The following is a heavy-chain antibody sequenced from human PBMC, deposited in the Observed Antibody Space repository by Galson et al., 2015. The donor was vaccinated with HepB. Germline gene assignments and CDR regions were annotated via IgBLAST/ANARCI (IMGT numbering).Heavy chain of an antibody. CDR3: AKDQPFSDFWSGYYGPYFDY. Sequence: SLRLSCAASGFTFSSYAMSWARQAPGKGLEWVSAISGNGGSTYYADSVKGRFTISRDNSKNTLYLQMNSLRAEDTAVYYCAKDQPFSDFWSGYYGPYFDYWGQGTLVTVSS. J-gene: IGHJ4*02. CDR1: GFTFSSYA. V-gene: IGHV3-23*01. D-gene: IGHD3-3*01. CDR2: ISGNGGST.